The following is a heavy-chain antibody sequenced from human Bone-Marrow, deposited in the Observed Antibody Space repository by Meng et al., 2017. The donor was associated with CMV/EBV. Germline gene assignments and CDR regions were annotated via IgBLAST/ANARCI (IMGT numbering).Heavy chain of an antibody. CDR1: GFTFSSYW. CDR2: IKQDGSEK. Sequence: GESLKISCAASGFTFSSYWMSWVRQAPGKGLEWVANIKQDGSEKYYVDSVKGRFTISRDNAKNSLYLQMNSLSAEDTAVYYCARGRGMDVWGQGTTVTVSS. V-gene: IGHV3-7*01. CDR3: ARGRGMDV. J-gene: IGHJ6*02.